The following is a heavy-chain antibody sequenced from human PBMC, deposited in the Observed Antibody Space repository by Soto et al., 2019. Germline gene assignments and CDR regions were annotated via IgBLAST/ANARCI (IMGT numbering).Heavy chain of an antibody. J-gene: IGHJ6*02. CDR2: IIPIFGTA. V-gene: IGHV1-69*01. D-gene: IGHD2-15*01. Sequence: QVQLVQSGAEVKQPGSSVKVSCKASGGTFSSYAISWVRQAPGQGLEWMGGIIPIFGTANYAQKFQGRVTITADESTSTAYMELSSLRSEDTAVYYCARRGRGGSGTYYYYGMDVWGQGTTVTVSS. CDR3: ARRGRGGSGTYYYYGMDV. CDR1: GGTFSSYA.